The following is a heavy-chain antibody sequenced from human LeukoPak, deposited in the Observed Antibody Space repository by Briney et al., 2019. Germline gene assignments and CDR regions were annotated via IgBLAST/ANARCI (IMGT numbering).Heavy chain of an antibody. CDR1: GFTFSSYG. D-gene: IGHD6-13*01. CDR2: IWNDGSNK. CDR3: ARDRSSYTSSWYYFDY. Sequence: GGSLRLSCTASGFTFSSYGMHWVRQAPGKGLEWVAVIWNDGSNKYYADSVKGRFTISRDNSKNTLYLQMNSLRAEDTAVYYCARDRSSYTSSWYYFDYWGQGTLVTVSS. J-gene: IGHJ4*02. V-gene: IGHV3-33*01.